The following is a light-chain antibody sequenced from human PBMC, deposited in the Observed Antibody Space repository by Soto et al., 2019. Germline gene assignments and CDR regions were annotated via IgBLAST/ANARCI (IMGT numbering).Light chain of an antibody. Sequence: QSALTQPPSASGSPGQSVTISCTGTSSDIGGYNFVSWYQQHPGKAPKLMIYEVSKRPSGVPDRFSGSKSGNTASLTVSGLQGEDEAAYYCSSHAGNNNWGVFSGGTQLTVL. CDR3: SSHAGNNNWGV. CDR1: SSDIGGYNF. J-gene: IGLJ3*02. CDR2: EVS. V-gene: IGLV2-8*01.